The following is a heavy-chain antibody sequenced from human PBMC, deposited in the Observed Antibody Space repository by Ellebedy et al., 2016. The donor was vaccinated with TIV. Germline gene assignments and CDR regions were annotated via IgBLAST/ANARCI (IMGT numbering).Heavy chain of an antibody. D-gene: IGHD3-16*01. CDR1: GFTFSSYW. CDR3: VRYVAAFDI. J-gene: IGHJ3*02. CDR2: INKDGSEK. V-gene: IGHV3-7*03. Sequence: PGGSLRLSCAGSGFTFSSYWMSWVRQAPGKGLEWVANINKDGSEKYYVDSVKGRFTISRGNAKKSLYLQMNSLRAEDTAVYYCVRYVAAFDIWGQGTMVTVSS.